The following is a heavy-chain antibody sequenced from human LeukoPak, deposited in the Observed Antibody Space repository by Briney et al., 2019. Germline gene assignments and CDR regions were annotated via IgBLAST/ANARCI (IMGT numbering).Heavy chain of an antibody. V-gene: IGHV3-23*01. CDR1: VFTLSSYA. D-gene: IGHD3-22*01. CDR2: ICGSGGST. Sequence: GGALPLSCAPSVFTLSSYAMSWLRQAPGKGLDWVSSICGSGGSTYYAHPPKGRFTISRENTKNTLYLQVKRLRADNTGVYYCARDVFDRSGYFLLGAFDIWGERAMLTVSS. J-gene: IGHJ3*02. CDR3: ARDVFDRSGYFLLGAFDI.